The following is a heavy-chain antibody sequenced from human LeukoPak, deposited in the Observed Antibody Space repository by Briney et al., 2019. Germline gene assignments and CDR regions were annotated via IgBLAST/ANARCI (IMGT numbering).Heavy chain of an antibody. Sequence: PGGSLRLSCAASGFTVSSNYMSWVRQAPGKGLEWVSVIYSGGSTYYADSAKGRFTISRDNSKNTLYLQMNSLRAEDTAVYYCAKGSREKYSYGLDAFDIWGQGTMVTVSS. J-gene: IGHJ3*02. CDR2: IYSGGST. CDR1: GFTVSSNY. D-gene: IGHD5-18*01. V-gene: IGHV3-53*05. CDR3: AKGSREKYSYGLDAFDI.